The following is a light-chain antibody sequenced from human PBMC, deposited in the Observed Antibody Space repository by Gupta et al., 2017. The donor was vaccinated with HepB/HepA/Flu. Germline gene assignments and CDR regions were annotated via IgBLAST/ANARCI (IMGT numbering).Light chain of an antibody. V-gene: IGLV2-14*01. Sequence: SALTQPAFVPGSPGHSITIHCTGTSSDVGGYDYVSWYQQYPGKAPKLMIYDISNRRSGVSNRFSGSESVNTASLTISGLQAEDEDDYCCSSYTSSSTLGVFGTGTKVTVL. CDR1: SSDVGGYDY. CDR2: DIS. J-gene: IGLJ1*01. CDR3: SSYTSSSTLGV.